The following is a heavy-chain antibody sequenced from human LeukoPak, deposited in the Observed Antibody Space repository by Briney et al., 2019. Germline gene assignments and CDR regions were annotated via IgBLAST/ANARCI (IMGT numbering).Heavy chain of an antibody. CDR2: ISWNSGSI. V-gene: IGHV3-9*01. D-gene: IGHD1-26*01. J-gene: IGHJ4*02. CDR3: AKFVYGSYYDY. CDR1: GFTFDDYA. Sequence: GGSLRLSCAASGFTFDDYAMHWVRQAPGKGLEWVSGISWNSGSIGYADSVKGRFTISRDNAKNSLYLQMNSLRAEDTALYYCAKFVYGSYYDYWGQGTLVTVSS.